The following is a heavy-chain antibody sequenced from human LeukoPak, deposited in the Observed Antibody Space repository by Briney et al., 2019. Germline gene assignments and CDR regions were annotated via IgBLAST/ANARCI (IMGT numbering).Heavy chain of an antibody. CDR3: AREGDFWSGYYTTAR. CDR2: INHSGST. Sequence: SETLSLTCAVYGGSFRGYYWSWLRQPPGKGLEWIGEINHSGSTNYNPSLKSRVAISVDTSKNQFSLKLSSVTAADTAVYYCAREGDFWSGYYTTARWGQGTLVTVSS. J-gene: IGHJ4*02. CDR1: GGSFRGYY. D-gene: IGHD3-3*01. V-gene: IGHV4-34*01.